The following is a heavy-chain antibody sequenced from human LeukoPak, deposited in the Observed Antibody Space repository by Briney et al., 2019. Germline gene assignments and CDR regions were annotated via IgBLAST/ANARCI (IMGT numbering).Heavy chain of an antibody. D-gene: IGHD1-26*01. CDR3: TRAGLMGAADY. Sequence: GGSLRLSCAASGFTFSSYWMHWVRQAPGKGLVWVPHISPDGSGTTYADSVKGRFTISRDNAKNTLYLQMNNLRVEDTAVYYCTRAGLMGAADYWGQGTLVTVSS. V-gene: IGHV3-74*01. J-gene: IGHJ4*02. CDR2: ISPDGSGT. CDR1: GFTFSSYW.